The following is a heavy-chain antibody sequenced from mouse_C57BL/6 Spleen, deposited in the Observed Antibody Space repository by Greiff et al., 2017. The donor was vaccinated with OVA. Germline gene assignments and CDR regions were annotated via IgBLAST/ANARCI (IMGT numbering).Heavy chain of an antibody. CDR3: ARRAGNWYFDV. CDR2: ISDGGSYT. CDR1: GFTFSSYA. Sequence: EVKVVESGGGLVKPGGSLKLSCAASGFTFSSYAMSWVRQTPEKRLEWVATISDGGSYTYYPDNVKGRFTISRDNAKNNLYLQMSHLKSEDTAMYYCARRAGNWYFDVWGTGTTVTVSS. D-gene: IGHD3-3*01. J-gene: IGHJ1*03. V-gene: IGHV5-4*03.